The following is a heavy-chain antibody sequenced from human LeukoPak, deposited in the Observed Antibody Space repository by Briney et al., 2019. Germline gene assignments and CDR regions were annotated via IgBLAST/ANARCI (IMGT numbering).Heavy chain of an antibody. V-gene: IGHV4-30-4*01. CDR2: IYYSGST. Sequence: SQTLSLTCTVSGGSISSGDYYWSWIRQPPGKGLEWIGYIYYSGSTYYNPSLKSRVTISVDTSKNQFSLKLSAVTAADTAVYYCARRSTSLGHWFDPWGQGTLVTVSS. CDR3: ARRSTSLGHWFDP. J-gene: IGHJ5*02. D-gene: IGHD6-13*01. CDR1: GGSISSGDYY.